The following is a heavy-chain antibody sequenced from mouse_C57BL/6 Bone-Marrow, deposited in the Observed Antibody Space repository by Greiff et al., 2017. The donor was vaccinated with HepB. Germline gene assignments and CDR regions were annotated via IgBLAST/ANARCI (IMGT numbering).Heavy chain of an antibody. CDR1: GFSLSTSGMG. CDR2: IYWDDDK. Sequence: QVQLKESGPGILQSSQTLSLTCSFSGFSLSTSGMGVSWIRQPSGKGLEWLAHIYWDDDKRYNPSLKSRLTISKDTSRNQVFLKITSVDTADTATYYCARRAKTTVRDYYAMDYWGQGTSVTVSS. V-gene: IGHV8-12*01. D-gene: IGHD1-1*01. J-gene: IGHJ4*01. CDR3: ARRAKTTVRDYYAMDY.